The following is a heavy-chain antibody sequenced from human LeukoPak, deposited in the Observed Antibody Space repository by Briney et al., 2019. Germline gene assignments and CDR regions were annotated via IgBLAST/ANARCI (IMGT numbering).Heavy chain of an antibody. CDR3: ARVQSRLSWFDP. CDR2: IIPIFGTA. Sequence: VASVKVSCKASGGTFSSYAISWVRQAPGQGLEWMGGIIPIFGTANYAQKFQGRVTITADKSTSTAYMELSSLRSEDTAVYYCARVQSRLSWFDPWGQGTLVTVSS. CDR1: GGTFSSYA. J-gene: IGHJ5*02. V-gene: IGHV1-69*06.